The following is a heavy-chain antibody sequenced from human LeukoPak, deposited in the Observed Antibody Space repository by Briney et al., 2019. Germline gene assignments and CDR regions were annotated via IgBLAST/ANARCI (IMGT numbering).Heavy chain of an antibody. CDR3: ASSFYDILTGTVSYFDY. J-gene: IGHJ4*02. Sequence: ASVKVSCKASGYTLTGYYMHWVRQAPGQGLEWMGWINPNSGNTGYAQKFQGRVTITRNTSISTAYMELSSLRSEDTAVYYCASSFYDILTGTVSYFDYWGQGTLVTVSS. CDR1: GYTLTGYY. V-gene: IGHV1-8*03. D-gene: IGHD3-9*01. CDR2: INPNSGNT.